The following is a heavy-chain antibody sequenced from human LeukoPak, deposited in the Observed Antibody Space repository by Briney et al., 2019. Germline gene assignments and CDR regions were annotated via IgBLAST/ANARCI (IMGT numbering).Heavy chain of an antibody. CDR1: GGSISSYY. D-gene: IGHD6-19*01. Sequence: PSETLSLTCTVSGGSISSYYWSWIRQPPGKGLEWIGYIYYSGSTYYNPSLKSRVTISVDTSKNQFSLKLSSVTAADTAVYYCARQWQWLVDYWGQGTLVTVSS. CDR3: ARQWQWLVDY. V-gene: IGHV4-59*04. J-gene: IGHJ4*02. CDR2: IYYSGST.